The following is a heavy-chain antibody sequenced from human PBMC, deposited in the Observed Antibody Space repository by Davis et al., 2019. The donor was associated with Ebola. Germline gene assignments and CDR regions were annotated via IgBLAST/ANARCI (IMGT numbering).Heavy chain of an antibody. CDR3: VREIYDYVWLAYFHY. Sequence: GESLKISCAASGFTFSSYGMHWVRQAPGKGLEWVAVIPYDGKDISYAESVRGRFTISRDNSKNTLHLQMNSLRTEDTALYYCVREIYDYVWLAYFHYWGQGTLVTVSS. D-gene: IGHD3-16*01. J-gene: IGHJ4*02. CDR2: IPYDGKDI. CDR1: GFTFSSYG. V-gene: IGHV3-30*03.